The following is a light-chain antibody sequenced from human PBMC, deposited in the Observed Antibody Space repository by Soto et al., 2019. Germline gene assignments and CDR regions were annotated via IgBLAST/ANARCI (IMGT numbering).Light chain of an antibody. CDR3: QQHANWPLT. J-gene: IGKJ4*01. Sequence: EVVLTQSPATXSXXPXXXXXXXXLASQSVGNNLAWYQQTPGQAPGLLVYEASTRATGIPARFSGSGSGTDFTLTISSLEPEDFAVYYCQQHANWPLTFGGGTKVDIK. CDR1: QSVGNN. CDR2: EAS. V-gene: IGKV3-11*01.